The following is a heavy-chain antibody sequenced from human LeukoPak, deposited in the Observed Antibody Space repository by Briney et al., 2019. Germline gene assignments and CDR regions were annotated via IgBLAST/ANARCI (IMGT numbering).Heavy chain of an antibody. D-gene: IGHD6-19*01. CDR2: ISGSTIYT. CDR1: GFTFSDYY. V-gene: IGHV3-11*03. CDR3: AGARAGTYYFDY. Sequence: GGSLRLSCAASGFTFSDYYMSWVRRAPGKGLDWISYISGSTIYTNYADSVKGRFTISRDNAKNSLYLQMNSLRAEDTAVYYCAGARAGTYYFDYWGRGTLVTVSS. J-gene: IGHJ4*02.